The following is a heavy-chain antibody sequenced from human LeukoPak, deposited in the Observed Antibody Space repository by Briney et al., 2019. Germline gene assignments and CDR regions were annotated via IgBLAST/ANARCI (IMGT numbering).Heavy chain of an antibody. CDR3: AKRGVRGSYYFDH. J-gene: IGHJ4*02. CDR2: MSSTDGTT. V-gene: IGHV3-23*01. CDR1: GFTFSNYA. D-gene: IGHD3-10*01. Sequence: PGGSLRLSCAASGFTFSNYAMTWVRQAPGKGLEWVSTMSSTDGTTFYADSVKGRFTISRDNSKNILYLQMNNLRAEDTAVYHCAKRGVRGSYYFDHWGQGTLVTVFS.